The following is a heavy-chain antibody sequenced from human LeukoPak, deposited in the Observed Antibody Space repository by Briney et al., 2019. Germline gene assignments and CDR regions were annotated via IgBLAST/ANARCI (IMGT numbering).Heavy chain of an antibody. Sequence: SETLSLTCTVSGVSISTYYWNWIRQPPGKGLEWIGYIYHSGSANYNPSLQSRVTISVDTSKNQFSLNLNSVTAADTAVYYCARGGAARLHFQNWGQGTLVTVSS. D-gene: IGHD6-6*01. CDR3: ARGGAARLHFQN. J-gene: IGHJ1*01. V-gene: IGHV4-59*01. CDR1: GVSISTYY. CDR2: IYHSGSA.